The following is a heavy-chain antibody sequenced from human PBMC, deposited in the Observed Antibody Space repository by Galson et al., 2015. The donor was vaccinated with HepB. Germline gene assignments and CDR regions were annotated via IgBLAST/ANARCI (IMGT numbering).Heavy chain of an antibody. V-gene: IGHV3-48*01. J-gene: IGHJ3*02. CDR3: AREDNWNEDAFDI. CDR2: ISSSSSTI. D-gene: IGHD1-1*01. CDR1: GFTFSSYS. Sequence: SLRLSCAASGFTFSSYSMNWVRQAPGKGLEWVSYISSSSSTIYYADSVKGRFAISRDNAKNSLYLQMNSLRAEDTAVYYCAREDNWNEDAFDIWGQGTMVTVSS.